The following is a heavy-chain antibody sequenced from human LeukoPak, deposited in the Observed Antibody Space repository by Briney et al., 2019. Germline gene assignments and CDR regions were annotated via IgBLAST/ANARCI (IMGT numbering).Heavy chain of an antibody. CDR1: GFTLRSYE. D-gene: IGHD3-3*01. CDR3: ARMSYDFWSGYNYYYYYYMDV. Sequence: GGSLRLSCAASGFTLRSYEMNWVRQAPGKGLEWVANIKQDGSEKYYVDSVKGRFTISRDNAKNSLYLQMNSLRAEDTAVYYCARMSYDFWSGYNYYYYYYMDVWGKGTTVTVSS. CDR2: IKQDGSEK. J-gene: IGHJ6*03. V-gene: IGHV3-7*01.